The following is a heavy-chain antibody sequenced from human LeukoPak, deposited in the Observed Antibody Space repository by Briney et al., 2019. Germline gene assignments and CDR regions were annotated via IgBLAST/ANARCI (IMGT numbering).Heavy chain of an antibody. D-gene: IGHD3-10*01. CDR3: ARGSGSYHDY. Sequence: GGSLRLPCAASGFTFSSYAMHWVRQAPGKGLEWVAVISYDGSNKYYADSVKGRFTISRDNSKNTLYLQMNSLRAEDTAVYYCARGSGSYHDYWGQGTLVTVSS. CDR1: GFTFSSYA. J-gene: IGHJ4*02. V-gene: IGHV3-30*04. CDR2: ISYDGSNK.